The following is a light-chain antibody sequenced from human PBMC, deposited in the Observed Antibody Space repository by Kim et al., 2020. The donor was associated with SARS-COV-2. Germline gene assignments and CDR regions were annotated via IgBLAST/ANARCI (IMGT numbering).Light chain of an antibody. Sequence: QSALTQPASVSGSPGQSITISCTGTSSDVGGYNYVSWYQQHPGKAPKLMIYDVSNRPSGVSNRFSGSKSGNTASLTISGLQAEDEADYYCSSYTSSSTLYVVFGGRTQLTV. V-gene: IGLV2-14*03. CDR3: SSYTSSSTLYVV. CDR2: DVS. CDR1: SSDVGGYNY. J-gene: IGLJ2*01.